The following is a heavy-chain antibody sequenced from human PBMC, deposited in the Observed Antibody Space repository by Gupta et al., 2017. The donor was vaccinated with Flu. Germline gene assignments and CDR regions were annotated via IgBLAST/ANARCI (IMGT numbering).Heavy chain of an antibody. CDR1: GFTFRNYG. J-gene: IGHJ3*02. V-gene: IGHV3-33*01. D-gene: IGHD3-16*01. CDR2: IWNDGSKQ. Sequence: QVQLVESGGGVVQPGRSLRLSCAASGFTFRNYGMHWVRQAPGKGLEWVAVIWNDGSKQYYVDSLEGRFTISRDDPKNTLYLQMNSLRAEETAVYICARSVRGGSAGKGDAFDIWGQGTMVTVSS. CDR3: ARSVRGGSAGKGDAFDI.